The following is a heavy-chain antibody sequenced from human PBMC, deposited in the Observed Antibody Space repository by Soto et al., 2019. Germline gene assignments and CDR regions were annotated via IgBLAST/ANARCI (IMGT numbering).Heavy chain of an antibody. CDR1: GYTFTGNQ. J-gene: IGHJ4*02. D-gene: IGHD7-27*01. CDR2: INPNNGDT. V-gene: IGHV1-2*02. Sequence: QVQLVQSGAEVKKPGASVKVSCKASGYTFTGNQMHWVRQAPGQGLEWMGWINPNNGDTNYAQKFQGRVTMTGDTSIDTGYMELSRLRSDDTAVYYCARPLLTGDTFDYWGQGTLVIVSS. CDR3: ARPLLTGDTFDY.